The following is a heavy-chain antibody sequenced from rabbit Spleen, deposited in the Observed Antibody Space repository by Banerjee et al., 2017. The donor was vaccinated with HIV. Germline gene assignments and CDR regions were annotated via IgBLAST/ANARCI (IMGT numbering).Heavy chain of an antibody. CDR3: ARDLVAVIGWNFNL. V-gene: IGHV1S40*01. CDR1: GFSFSSSDY. Sequence: QSLEESGGDLVKPGASLTLTCTASGFSFSSSDYMCWVRQAPGKGLEWIACINIVTGKSVYASWAKGRFTMSRTSSTTVTLQMTSLTAADTATHFCARDLVAVIGWNFNLWGPGTSSPS. CDR2: INIVTGKS. D-gene: IGHD1-1*01. J-gene: IGHJ4*01.